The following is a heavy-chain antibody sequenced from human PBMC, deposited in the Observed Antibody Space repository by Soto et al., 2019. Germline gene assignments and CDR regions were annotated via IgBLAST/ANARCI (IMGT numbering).Heavy chain of an antibody. Sequence: EAQLVESGGGLVQPGGSLRLSCEASGFSLGSYWMTWVRQAPGKGLEWVANIKKDGSRTSYLDSVRGRFTISRDNVGNSLSLQIDSLRAEDTGLYFCARDVSPGTSTLYLDAFEIWGQGTMVTVSS. J-gene: IGHJ3*02. D-gene: IGHD2-8*01. V-gene: IGHV3-7*05. CDR1: GFSLGSYW. CDR3: ARDVSPGTSTLYLDAFEI. CDR2: IKKDGSRT.